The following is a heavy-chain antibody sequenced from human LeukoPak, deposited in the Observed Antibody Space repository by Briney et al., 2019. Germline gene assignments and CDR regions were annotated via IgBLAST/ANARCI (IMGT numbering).Heavy chain of an antibody. Sequence: GGSLRLSCAASGFTFSSYEMNWVRQAQGKGLEWVSYISSSGSTIYYADSVKGRFTISRDNAKNSLYLQMNSLRAEDTAVYYCARDRYYGSGTYDYWGQGTLVTVSS. CDR2: ISSSGSTI. D-gene: IGHD3-10*01. V-gene: IGHV3-48*03. CDR1: GFTFSSYE. J-gene: IGHJ4*02. CDR3: ARDRYYGSGTYDY.